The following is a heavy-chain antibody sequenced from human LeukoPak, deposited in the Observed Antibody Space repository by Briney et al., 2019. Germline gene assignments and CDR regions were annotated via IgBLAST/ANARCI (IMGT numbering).Heavy chain of an antibody. D-gene: IGHD3-3*01. V-gene: IGHV1-2*02. Sequence: ASVKVSCKASGYTFTDYYIHWVRQAPGQGLEWMGWINPNSGGTKYAQKFQGRVTMTRDTSISLAYMELSRLRSDDTAVYYCASDTARITIFGVAKYMDVWGKGTTVTVSS. CDR3: ASDTARITIFGVAKYMDV. CDR1: GYTFTDYY. J-gene: IGHJ6*03. CDR2: INPNSGGT.